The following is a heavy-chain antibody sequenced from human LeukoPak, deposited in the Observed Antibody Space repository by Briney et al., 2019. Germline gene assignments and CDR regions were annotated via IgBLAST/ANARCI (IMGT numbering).Heavy chain of an antibody. Sequence: KSSETLSLTCAVYGGSFSGYYWSWIRQPPGKGLEWIGEINHSGSTNYNPSLKSRVTISVDTSKNQSSLKLSSVTAADTAVYYCAGGSEDIVVVPAARSYYYYYGMDVWGQGTTVTVSS. D-gene: IGHD2-2*01. CDR1: GGSFSGYY. V-gene: IGHV4-34*01. J-gene: IGHJ6*02. CDR2: INHSGST. CDR3: AGGSEDIVVVPAARSYYYYYGMDV.